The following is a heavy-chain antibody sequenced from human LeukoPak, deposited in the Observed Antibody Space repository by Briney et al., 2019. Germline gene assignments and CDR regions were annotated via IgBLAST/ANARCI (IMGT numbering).Heavy chain of an antibody. D-gene: IGHD1-26*01. Sequence: ASVKVSCKASGYTFTGYYMHWVRQAPGQGLEWMGWINPNSGDTNYAQKFQGRVSMTRDTSISTAYMDLSGLRSDYAALYYCARGLGWDSGTYLGAWGQGTLVTVSS. J-gene: IGHJ5*02. CDR2: INPNSGDT. CDR3: ARGLGWDSGTYLGA. V-gene: IGHV1-2*02. CDR1: GYTFTGYY.